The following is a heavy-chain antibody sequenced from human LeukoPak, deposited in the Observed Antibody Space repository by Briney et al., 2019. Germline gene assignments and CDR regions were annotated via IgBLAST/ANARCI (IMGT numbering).Heavy chain of an antibody. CDR3: ARDRALWWSLWFGELVH. CDR1: GYTFTSYA. J-gene: IGHJ4*02. CDR2: INAGNGNT. Sequence: GASVKVSCKASGYTFTSYAMHWVRQAPGQRLEWMGWINAGNGNTKYSQKFQGRVTITRDTSASTAYMELSSLRSEDTAVYYCARDRALWWSLWFGELVHWGQGTLVTVSS. D-gene: IGHD3-10*01. V-gene: IGHV1-3*01.